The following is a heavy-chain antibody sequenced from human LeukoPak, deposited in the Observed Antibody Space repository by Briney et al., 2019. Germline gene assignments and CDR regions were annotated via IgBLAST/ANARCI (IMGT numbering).Heavy chain of an antibody. D-gene: IGHD1-26*01. CDR3: VRGLAASSNY. CDR1: GFTFSSYG. V-gene: IGHV3-30*03. CDR2: ISYDGSNK. Sequence: GGSLRLSCAASGFTFSSYGMHWVRQAPGKGLEWVAVISYDGSNKYYADSVKGRFTISRDKSKNTVYLQMNSLRAEDTAVYYCVRGLAASSNYWGQGTLVSVSS. J-gene: IGHJ4*02.